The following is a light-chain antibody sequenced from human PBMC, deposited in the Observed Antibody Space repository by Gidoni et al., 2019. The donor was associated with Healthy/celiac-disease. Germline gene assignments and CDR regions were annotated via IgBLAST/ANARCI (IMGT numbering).Light chain of an antibody. Sequence: DSQMTQSPSSLSASVGDRVTITCRASQGISNYLAWYQQKPGKVPKLLIYAASTWQSGVPARFSGSGSGTDFTLTISSLQPEDVATYYCKKYNSAPWTFGQGTKVEIK. CDR3: KKYNSAPWT. CDR2: AAS. V-gene: IGKV1-27*01. J-gene: IGKJ1*01. CDR1: QGISNY.